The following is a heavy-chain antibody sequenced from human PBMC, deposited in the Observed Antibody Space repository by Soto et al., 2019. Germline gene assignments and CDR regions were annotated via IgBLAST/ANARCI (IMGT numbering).Heavy chain of an antibody. V-gene: IGHV4-59*01. J-gene: IGHJ4*02. CDR2: IYNSGST. D-gene: IGHD3-16*01. Sequence: SETLSLTCNVSGASISSYYWSWIRQPPEKGLEWIAYIYNSGSTNYNPSLKSRVTISVDTSKNQFSLKLSSVTAADTAVYYCARRYGGNFDYWGQGTLVTVSS. CDR1: GASISSYY. CDR3: ARRYGGNFDY.